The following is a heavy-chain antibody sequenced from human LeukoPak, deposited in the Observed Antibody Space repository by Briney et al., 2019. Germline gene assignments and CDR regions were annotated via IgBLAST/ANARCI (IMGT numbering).Heavy chain of an antibody. CDR2: ISSSGSTI. J-gene: IGHJ4*02. D-gene: IGHD3-22*01. Sequence: GSLRLSCASSGFTFSDYYMSWIRQAPGKGLEWVSYISSSGSTIYYADSVKGRFTISRDNAKNSLYLQMNSLRAEDTAVCYCARAPLRITMIVVVDYFNYWGQGTLVTVSS. CDR3: ARAPLRITMIVVVDYFNY. V-gene: IGHV3-11*01. CDR1: GFTFSDYY.